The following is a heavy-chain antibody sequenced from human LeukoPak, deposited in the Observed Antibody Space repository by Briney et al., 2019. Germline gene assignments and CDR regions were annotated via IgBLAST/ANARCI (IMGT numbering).Heavy chain of an antibody. CDR1: GFTYDDYG. CDR2: INWSGGST. J-gene: IGHJ4*02. CDR3: ARGPSSGYSYYFDY. V-gene: IGHV3-20*04. Sequence: PGGSLRLXCAASGFTYDDYGMSWVRLAPGKGLESFSGINWSGGSTGYADSVKGRFTISRDSAKNSLYLQMNSLRAEDTALYYCARGPSSGYSYYFDYWGQGTLTLVTVSS. D-gene: IGHD3-22*01.